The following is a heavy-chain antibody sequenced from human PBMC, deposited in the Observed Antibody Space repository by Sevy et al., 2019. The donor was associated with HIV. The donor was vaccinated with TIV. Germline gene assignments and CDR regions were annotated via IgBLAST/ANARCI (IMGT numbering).Heavy chain of an antibody. D-gene: IGHD3-22*01. V-gene: IGHV1-2*02. CDR2: INPDSGGL. CDR3: VRDDRDSYFDY. Sequence: ASVKVSCKASGYTFTGYYMHWVRQAPGQGLEWMGWINPDSGGLNYAPKFQGRVTLTRDTSISTAYMELSRLKSDDTAVYYCVRDDRDSYFDYWGQGTLVTVSS. J-gene: IGHJ4*02. CDR1: GYTFTGYY.